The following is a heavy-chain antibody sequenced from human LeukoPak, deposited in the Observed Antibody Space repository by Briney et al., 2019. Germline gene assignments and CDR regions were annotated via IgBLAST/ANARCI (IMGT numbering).Heavy chain of an antibody. CDR2: IWYDGSNK. CDR1: GFTFSSYG. J-gene: IGHJ4*02. Sequence: GGSLRLSCAASGFTFSSYGMHWVRQAPGKGLEWVALIWYDGSNKYYADSVKGRFTISRDNSKNTLYLQMNSLRAEDTAVYYCAREIAVAGTINWGQGTLVTVSS. CDR3: AREIAVAGTIN. D-gene: IGHD6-19*01. V-gene: IGHV3-33*01.